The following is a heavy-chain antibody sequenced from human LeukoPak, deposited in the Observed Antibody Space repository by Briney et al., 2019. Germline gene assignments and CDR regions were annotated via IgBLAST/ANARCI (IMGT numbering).Heavy chain of an antibody. Sequence: ASVKVSCKASGYTFTSYYMHWVRQAPGQGLEWMGWINPNSGGTNYAQKFQGRVTMTRDTSISTAYMELSRLRSDDTAVYYCASGGGNYDFWSGYYYYYYMDVWGKGTTVSVSS. CDR3: ASGGGNYDFWSGYYYYYYMDV. CDR1: GYTFTSYY. J-gene: IGHJ6*03. CDR2: INPNSGGT. D-gene: IGHD3-3*01. V-gene: IGHV1-2*02.